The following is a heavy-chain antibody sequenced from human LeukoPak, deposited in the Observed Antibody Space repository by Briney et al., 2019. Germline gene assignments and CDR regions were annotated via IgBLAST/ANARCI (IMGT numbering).Heavy chain of an antibody. J-gene: IGHJ6*02. CDR2: IYYSGST. V-gene: IGHV4-61*01. D-gene: IGHD3-3*01. CDR1: GGSVSSGSYY. CDR3: ARGPYDFWSGYSPMDV. Sequence: SETLSLTCTVSGGSVSSGSYYWSWIRQPPGKGLAWIGYIYYSGSTNYNPSLKSRVTISVDTSKNQFSLKLSSVTAADTAVYYCARGPYDFWSGYSPMDVWGQGTTVTVSS.